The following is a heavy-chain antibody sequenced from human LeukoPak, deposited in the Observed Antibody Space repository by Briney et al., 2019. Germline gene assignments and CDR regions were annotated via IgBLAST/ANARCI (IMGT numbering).Heavy chain of an antibody. J-gene: IGHJ4*02. CDR3: ATSGWYLLPGVY. D-gene: IGHD6-19*01. Sequence: PSQTLSLTCAVSGGSISSGGYSWSWIRQPPGKGLEWIGSIYYSGSTYYNPSLESRVTISVDTSKNQFSLKLSSVTAADTAVYYCATSGWYLLPGVYWGQGTLVTVSS. V-gene: IGHV4-30-2*03. CDR2: IYYSGST. CDR1: GGSISSGGYS.